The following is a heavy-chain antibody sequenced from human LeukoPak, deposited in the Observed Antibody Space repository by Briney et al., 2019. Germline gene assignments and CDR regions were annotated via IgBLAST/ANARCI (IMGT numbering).Heavy chain of an antibody. CDR2: IRDDGSTR. Sequence: PGGSLRLSCAASGFTSSRYGLHWVRQAPGKGLEWVAFIRDDGSTRYYADSVKGRFTVSRDNSKNTLYLQMNSLRAEDTAVYYCAKVVRFLEEGYFDYWGQGTLVTVSS. J-gene: IGHJ4*02. V-gene: IGHV3-30*02. D-gene: IGHD3-3*01. CDR1: GFTSSRYG. CDR3: AKVVRFLEEGYFDY.